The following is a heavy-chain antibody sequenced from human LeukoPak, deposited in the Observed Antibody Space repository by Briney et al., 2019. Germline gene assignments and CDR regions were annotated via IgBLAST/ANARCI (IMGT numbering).Heavy chain of an antibody. J-gene: IGHJ3*02. CDR2: INPNSGGT. V-gene: IGHV1-2*04. Sequence: ASVKVSCKASGYTFTGYYMHWVRQAPGQGLEWMGWINPNSGGTNYAQKFQGWVTMTRDTSISTAYMELSRLRSDDTAVYYCAKDAFPGQQWLVGEGAFDIWGQGTMVTVSS. D-gene: IGHD6-19*01. CDR1: GYTFTGYY. CDR3: AKDAFPGQQWLVGEGAFDI.